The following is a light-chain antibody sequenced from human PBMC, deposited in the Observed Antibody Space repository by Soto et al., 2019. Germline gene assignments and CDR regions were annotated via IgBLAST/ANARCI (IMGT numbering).Light chain of an antibody. J-gene: IGKJ5*01. CDR2: AAS. CDR1: QDISNY. Sequence: DIQMTQSPSSLSASVGDRVTITCQASQDISNYLNWYQQKPGKAPKLLIYAASSLQSGVPSRFSGSGSGTDFTLTISSLQPEDFATYYCQQSYSTPFTLGQGTRLEIK. V-gene: IGKV1-39*01. CDR3: QQSYSTPFT.